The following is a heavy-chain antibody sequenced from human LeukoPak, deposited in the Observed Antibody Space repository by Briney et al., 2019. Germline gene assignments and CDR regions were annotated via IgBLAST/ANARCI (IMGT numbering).Heavy chain of an antibody. V-gene: IGHV1-2*02. CDR2: INPNSGGT. Sequence: ASVKVSCKASGYTFTGYYMHWVRQAPGQGLEWMGWINPNSGGTNYAQKFQGRVTMTRDTSISTAYMELSRLRSDDTAVYYCARVVPYYGSGSYNWGQGTLVTVSS. D-gene: IGHD3-10*01. J-gene: IGHJ4*02. CDR3: ARVVPYYGSGSYN. CDR1: GYTFTGYY.